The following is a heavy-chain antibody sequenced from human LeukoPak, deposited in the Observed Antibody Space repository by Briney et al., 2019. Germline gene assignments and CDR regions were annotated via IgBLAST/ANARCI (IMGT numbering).Heavy chain of an antibody. CDR3: ARDLSIAAAGDFDY. CDR2: ISVYKGNT. CDR1: GDTFTIYN. V-gene: IGHV1-18*01. D-gene: IGHD6-13*01. J-gene: IGHJ4*02. Sequence: ASVTVSFTASGDTFTIYNINWVRQAPGQGLEWMGWISVYKGNTNYAQKLQGRVTMTTDTSTSTAYMELRSLRSDDTAVYYCARDLSIAAAGDFDYWGQGTLVTVSS.